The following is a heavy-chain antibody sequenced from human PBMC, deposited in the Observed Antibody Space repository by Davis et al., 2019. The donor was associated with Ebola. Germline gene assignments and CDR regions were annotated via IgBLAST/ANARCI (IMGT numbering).Heavy chain of an antibody. CDR3: ARDSRFLEWWIVFDY. J-gene: IGHJ4*02. Sequence: GESLKIPCAASGFTFSSYSMNWVRQAPGKGLQWVSYISSSSSTIYYADSVKGRFTISRDNAKHSLYLQMNSLRAEDTAVYYCARDSRFLEWWIVFDYWGQGTLVTVSS. V-gene: IGHV3-48*04. CDR1: GFTFSSYS. D-gene: IGHD3-3*01. CDR2: ISSSSSTI.